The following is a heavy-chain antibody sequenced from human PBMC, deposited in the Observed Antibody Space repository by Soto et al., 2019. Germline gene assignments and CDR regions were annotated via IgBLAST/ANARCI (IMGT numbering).Heavy chain of an antibody. Sequence: ASVKASCKASGGTFSSYTISWVRQAPEQGLEWMGRIIPILGIANYAQKFQGRVTITADKSTSTAYMELSSLRSEDTAVYYCARDTTGTTSTLIYYYYYGMDVWGQGTTVTVSS. CDR2: IIPILGIA. CDR1: GGTFSSYT. J-gene: IGHJ6*02. D-gene: IGHD1-1*01. V-gene: IGHV1-69*04. CDR3: ARDTTGTTSTLIYYYYYGMDV.